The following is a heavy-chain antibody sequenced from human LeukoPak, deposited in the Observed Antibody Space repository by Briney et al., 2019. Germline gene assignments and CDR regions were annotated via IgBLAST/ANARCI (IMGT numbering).Heavy chain of an antibody. CDR2: INHSGST. J-gene: IGHJ4*02. CDR3: ASNYRPGIADQGDY. CDR1: GGSFSGYY. D-gene: IGHD6-13*01. Sequence: SETLSLTCAVYGGSFSGYYWSWIRQPPGKGLEWIGEINHSGSTNYNPSLKSRVTISVDTSKNQFSLKLSSVTAADTAVYYCASNYRPGIADQGDYWGQGTPVTVSS. V-gene: IGHV4-34*01.